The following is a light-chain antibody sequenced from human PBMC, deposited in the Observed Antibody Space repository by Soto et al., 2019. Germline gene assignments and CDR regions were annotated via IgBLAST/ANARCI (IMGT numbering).Light chain of an antibody. CDR3: SSYVSGNTVV. CDR1: SRDVGGYNS. CDR2: EVT. J-gene: IGLJ3*02. Sequence: QSDLTQPASMSGSPGQSITISCSGTSRDVGGYNSVCWYQQHPGRVPKLLIYEVTNRPSGVSSRFSGSKSGNTASLTISGLQAEDEADYYCSSYVSGNTVVFGGGTKVTVL. V-gene: IGLV2-14*01.